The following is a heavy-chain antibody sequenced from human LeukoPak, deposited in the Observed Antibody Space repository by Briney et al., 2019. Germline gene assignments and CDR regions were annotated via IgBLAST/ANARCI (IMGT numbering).Heavy chain of an antibody. CDR2: IKQDGSEE. V-gene: IGHV3-7*01. J-gene: IGHJ3*02. D-gene: IGHD5-18*01. CDR3: ARFSSYGFDAFDI. CDR1: GFTFSSYA. Sequence: QPGGSLRLSCAASGFTFSSYAMSWVRQAPGKGLEWVANIKQDGSEEYYVDSVKGRFTISRDNAKNSLYLQMNSLRAEDTAVYYCARFSSYGFDAFDIWGQGTMVTVSS.